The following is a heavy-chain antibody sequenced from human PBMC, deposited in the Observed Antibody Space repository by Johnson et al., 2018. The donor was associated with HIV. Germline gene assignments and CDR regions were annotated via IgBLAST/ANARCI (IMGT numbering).Heavy chain of an antibody. V-gene: IGHV3-23*04. D-gene: IGHD6-19*01. CDR2: ISGSGGPT. CDR1: GFTLGSYA. CDR3: AKDGQWLVSPGGAFDI. J-gene: IGHJ3*02. Sequence: VQLVESGGDLVQPGGPLRLSCAASGFTLGSYAMRWVRQASGTGLQWVSSISGSGGPTYYADSVKGRFTISRDNSKNSLYLQMNSLRAEDTAVYYCAKDGQWLVSPGGAFDIWGQGTMVTVSS.